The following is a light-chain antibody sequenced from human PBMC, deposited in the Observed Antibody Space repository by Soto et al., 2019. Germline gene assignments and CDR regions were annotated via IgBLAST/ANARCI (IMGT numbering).Light chain of an antibody. Sequence: EIVLTQSPGTLSLSPGERATLSCRASQSVSSSDLAWYQQKPGQAPRLLIYGASGRATGIPDRFSGSGSGTDFTLNISRLEPEDFAVYYCQQYGSSPPVTFGQGTRLEIK. V-gene: IGKV3-20*01. CDR2: GAS. CDR1: QSVSSSD. J-gene: IGKJ5*01. CDR3: QQYGSSPPVT.